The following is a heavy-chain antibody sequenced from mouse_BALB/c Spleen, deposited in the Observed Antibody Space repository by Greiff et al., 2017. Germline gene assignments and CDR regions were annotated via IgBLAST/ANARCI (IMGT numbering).Heavy chain of an antibody. D-gene: IGHD2-1*01. CDR3: ASYGNFSMDY. V-gene: IGHV5-9-3*01. Sequence: EVKLMESGGGLVKPGGSLKLSCAASGFTFSSYAMSWVRQTPEKRLEWVATISSGGSYTYYPDSVKGRFTISRDNAKNTLYLQMSSLRSEDTAMYYCASYGNFSMDYWGQGTSVTVSS. CDR2: ISSGGSYT. CDR1: GFTFSSYA. J-gene: IGHJ4*01.